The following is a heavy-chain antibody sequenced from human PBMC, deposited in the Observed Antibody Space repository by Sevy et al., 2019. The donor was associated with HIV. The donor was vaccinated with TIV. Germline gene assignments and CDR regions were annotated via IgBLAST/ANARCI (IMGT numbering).Heavy chain of an antibody. Sequence: ASVKVSCKASGYTFTGYYMHWVRQAPGQGLEWMGWINPNSGGTNYAQKFQGRVTMTRDTSISTAYMELSRLRSDDTAVYYCARDSGPYDILTGYQYTLFDYWGQGTLVTVSS. D-gene: IGHD3-9*01. V-gene: IGHV1-2*02. J-gene: IGHJ4*02. CDR2: INPNSGGT. CDR1: GYTFTGYY. CDR3: ARDSGPYDILTGYQYTLFDY.